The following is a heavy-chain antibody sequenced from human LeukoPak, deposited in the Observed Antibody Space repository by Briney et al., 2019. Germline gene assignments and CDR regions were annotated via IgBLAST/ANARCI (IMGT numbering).Heavy chain of an antibody. Sequence: PGGSLRLSCAASGFMFRDAAMTWVRQAPGKGLEWVSLIASSGLNTYYADSVRGWFTISRDNSKNTLSLQMNSLRVEDTAIYYCARDIELSTWGLGTLVTVSS. CDR1: GFMFRDAA. CDR2: IASSGLNT. J-gene: IGHJ3*01. D-gene: IGHD5-12*01. V-gene: IGHV3-23*01. CDR3: ARDIELST.